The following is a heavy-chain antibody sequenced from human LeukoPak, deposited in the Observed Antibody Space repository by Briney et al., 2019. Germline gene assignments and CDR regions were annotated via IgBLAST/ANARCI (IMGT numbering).Heavy chain of an antibody. J-gene: IGHJ4*02. CDR1: GYTFTRYG. Sequence: GASVKVSCKGSGYTFTRYGITWVRQAPGQGLEWMGIIDPSGGSTSYAHNFQDRLTMTRDTSTSTVYMELSSLRSEDTAVYYCAREGSSWPLYFDDWGQGSLVTVSS. V-gene: IGHV1-46*01. D-gene: IGHD6-13*01. CDR2: IDPSGGST. CDR3: AREGSSWPLYFDD.